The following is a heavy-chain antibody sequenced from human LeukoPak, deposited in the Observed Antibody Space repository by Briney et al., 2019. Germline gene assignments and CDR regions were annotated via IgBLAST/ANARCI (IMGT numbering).Heavy chain of an antibody. CDR1: GGSISSSSYY. CDR3: ASLVVVVPAATYYFDY. CDR2: IYYSGST. V-gene: IGHV4-39*01. Sequence: SETLSLTCTVSGGSISSSSYYWGWIRQPPGQGLEWIGSIYYSGSTYYNPSLKSRVTISVDTSKNQFSLKLSSVTAADTAVYYCASLVVVVPAATYYFDYWGQGTLVTVSS. J-gene: IGHJ4*02. D-gene: IGHD2-2*01.